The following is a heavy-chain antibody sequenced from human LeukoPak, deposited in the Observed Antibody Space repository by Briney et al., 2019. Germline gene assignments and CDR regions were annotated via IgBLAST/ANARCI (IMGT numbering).Heavy chain of an antibody. CDR1: GYTFTGYY. Sequence: ASAKVSCKASGYTFTGYYMHWVRQAPGQGLEWMGRINPNSGGTNYAQKFQGRVTMTRDTSISTAYMELSRLRSDDTAVYYCARRGYCSSTSCARRGYYYYGMDVWGQGTTVTVSS. V-gene: IGHV1-2*06. CDR2: INPNSGGT. J-gene: IGHJ6*02. D-gene: IGHD2-2*01. CDR3: ARRGYCSSTSCARRGYYYYGMDV.